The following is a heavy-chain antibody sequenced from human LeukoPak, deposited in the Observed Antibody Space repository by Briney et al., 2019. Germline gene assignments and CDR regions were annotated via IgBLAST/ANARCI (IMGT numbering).Heavy chain of an antibody. V-gene: IGHV1-8*03. J-gene: IGHJ6*03. CDR3: ARQNGYFWSGYYYYYMDV. D-gene: IGHD3-3*01. CDR2: MNPNSGNT. CDR1: GYTFTSYD. Sequence: ASVKVSCKASGYTFTSYDINWVRQATGQGLEWMGWMNPNSGNTGYAQKFQGRVTITRNTSISTAYMELSSLRSEDTAVYYCARQNGYFWSGYYYYYMDVWGKGTTVTVSS.